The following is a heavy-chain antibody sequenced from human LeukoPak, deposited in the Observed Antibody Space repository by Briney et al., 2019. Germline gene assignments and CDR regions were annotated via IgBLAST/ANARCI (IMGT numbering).Heavy chain of an antibody. V-gene: IGHV1-18*04. CDR2: ISAYNGNT. CDR1: GYTFTSYG. J-gene: IGHJ5*02. CDR3: ARGITMVRGVDHNWFDP. Sequence: ASVKVSCKASGYTFTSYGISWVRQAPGQGLEWMGWISAYNGNTNYAQKLQGRVTMTTDTSTSTAYMELRSLRSDDTAVYYCARGITMVRGVDHNWFDPRGQGTLVTVSS. D-gene: IGHD3-10*01.